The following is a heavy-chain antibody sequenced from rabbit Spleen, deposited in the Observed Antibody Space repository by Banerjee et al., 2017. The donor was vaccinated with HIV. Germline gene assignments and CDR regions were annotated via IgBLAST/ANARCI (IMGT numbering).Heavy chain of an antibody. D-gene: IGHD1-1*01. CDR2: IYTGGTGIT. CDR3: ARDLTDAIGWNFNL. J-gene: IGHJ4*01. Sequence: QSLEESGGDLVKPGASLTLTCTASGFSFSSSYYMCWVRQAPGKGLEWVACIYTGGTGITYYASWAKGRFTISKTSSTTVTLQMTSLTVADTATYFCARDLTDAIGWNFNLWGPGTLVTVS. V-gene: IGHV1S40*01. CDR1: GFSFSSSYY.